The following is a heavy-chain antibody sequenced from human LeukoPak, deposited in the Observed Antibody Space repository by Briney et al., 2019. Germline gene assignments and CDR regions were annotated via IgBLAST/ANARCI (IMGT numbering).Heavy chain of an antibody. CDR3: AKGSIAAAGTFDY. CDR1: GFTFSSYG. J-gene: IGHJ4*02. Sequence: QPGRSLRLSCAASGFTFSSYGMHWVRQAPGKGLEWVAVISYDGSNKYYADSVKGRFTISRDNSKNTLYLQMNSLRAEDTAVYYCAKGSIAAAGTFDYWGQGTLVTVSS. CDR2: ISYDGSNK. V-gene: IGHV3-30*18. D-gene: IGHD6-13*01.